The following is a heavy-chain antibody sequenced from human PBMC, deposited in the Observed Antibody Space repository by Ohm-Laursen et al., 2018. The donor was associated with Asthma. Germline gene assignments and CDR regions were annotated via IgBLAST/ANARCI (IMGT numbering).Heavy chain of an antibody. CDR2: INPNSGGT. Sequence: ASVKVSCKASGYTFTGYYMHWVRQAPGQGLEWMGRINPNSGGTNYAQKFQGRVTITRDTSASTAYMELSSLRSEDTAVYYCAREGATVTQRYGGYYYYGMDVWGQGTTVTVSS. CDR1: GYTFTGYY. J-gene: IGHJ6*02. V-gene: IGHV1-2*06. CDR3: AREGATVTQRYGGYYYYGMDV. D-gene: IGHD4-17*01.